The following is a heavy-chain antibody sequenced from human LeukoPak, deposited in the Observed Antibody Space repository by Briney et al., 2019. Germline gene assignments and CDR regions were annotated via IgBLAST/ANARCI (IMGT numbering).Heavy chain of an antibody. V-gene: IGHV3-30*04. J-gene: IGHJ4*02. CDR2: ISHDGSHK. CDR3: ARDPNRLADYGGDYFDN. Sequence: PGGSLRLSCVASGFTFSSFSMHWVRQPPGNGLEWVAFISHDGSHKSYADSVRCRFTISRDNSKNTLSLQMSTLRPEDTALFYCARDPNRLADYGGDYFDNWGQGTLVTVSS. CDR1: GFTFSSFS. D-gene: IGHD4-23*01.